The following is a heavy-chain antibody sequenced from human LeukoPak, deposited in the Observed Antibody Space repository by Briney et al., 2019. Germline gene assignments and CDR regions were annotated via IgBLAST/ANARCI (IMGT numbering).Heavy chain of an antibody. Sequence: AAVKVSCKASGYTFTSYGISWVRQAPGQGLEWMGWTSAYNGNTNYAQKLQGRVTMTTDTSTSTAYMELRSLRSDDTAVYYCARRSFTAGRMSGDAFDIWGQGTMVTVSS. CDR1: GYTFTSYG. CDR3: ARRSFTAGRMSGDAFDI. CDR2: TSAYNGNT. J-gene: IGHJ3*02. V-gene: IGHV1-18*01. D-gene: IGHD1-26*01.